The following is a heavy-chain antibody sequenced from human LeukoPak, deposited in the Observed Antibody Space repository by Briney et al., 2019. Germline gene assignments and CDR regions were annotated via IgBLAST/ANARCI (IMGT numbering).Heavy chain of an antibody. D-gene: IGHD6-13*01. J-gene: IGHJ5*02. V-gene: IGHV1-69*13. CDR3: ARGNYGAAAGSNWFDP. CDR2: IIPIFGTA. CDR1: GGTFSSYA. Sequence: WASVKVSCKASGGTFSSYAISWVRQAPGQGLEWMGGIIPIFGTANYAQKFQGRVTITADESTSTAYMELSSLRSEDTAVYYCARGNYGAAAGSNWFDPWGQGTLVTVSS.